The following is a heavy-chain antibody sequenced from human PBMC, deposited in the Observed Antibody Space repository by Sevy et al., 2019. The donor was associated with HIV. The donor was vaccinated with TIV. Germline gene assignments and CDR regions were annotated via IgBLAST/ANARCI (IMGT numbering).Heavy chain of an antibody. V-gene: IGHV3-21*01. D-gene: IGHD2-2*01. CDR3: ARRGDCSSTSCFHFDY. Sequence: GGSLRLSCAASGFTFSSYSMNWVRQAPGKGLEWVSSISSSSSYIYYADSVKGRFTISRDNAKNSLYLQMNSLRAKDTAVYYCARRGDCSSTSCFHFDYWGQGTLVTVSS. CDR1: GFTFSSYS. CDR2: ISSSSSYI. J-gene: IGHJ4*02.